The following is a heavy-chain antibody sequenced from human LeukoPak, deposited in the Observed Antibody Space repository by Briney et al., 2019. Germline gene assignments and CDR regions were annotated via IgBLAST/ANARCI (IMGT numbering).Heavy chain of an antibody. CDR1: GFTFSSYS. CDR3: ARIGRPAPHYAFDI. V-gene: IGHV3-21*01. CDR2: ISSSSSYI. Sequence: PGGSLRLSCAASGFTFSSYSMNWVRQAPGKGLEWVSSISSSSSYIYYADSVKGRFTISRDNAKNSLYLQMNSLRAEDTAVYYCARIGRPAPHYAFDIWGQGTMVTVSS. J-gene: IGHJ3*02.